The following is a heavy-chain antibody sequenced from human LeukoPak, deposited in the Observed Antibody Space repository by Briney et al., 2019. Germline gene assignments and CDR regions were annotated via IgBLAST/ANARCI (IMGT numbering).Heavy chain of an antibody. CDR1: GFAFSSFA. CDR3: TKELHVAVAVADYYYFYMDV. J-gene: IGHJ6*03. CDR2: INGGGNTT. Sequence: GGSLRVSCAASGFAFSSFAMGWVRQSPGKGLEWLSTINGGGNTTFYADSVKGRFTISRDNSKNTLYLHMDGLRPDDTAIYYCTKELHVAVAVADYYYFYMDVWGRGTAVSVSS. D-gene: IGHD6-19*01. V-gene: IGHV3-23*01.